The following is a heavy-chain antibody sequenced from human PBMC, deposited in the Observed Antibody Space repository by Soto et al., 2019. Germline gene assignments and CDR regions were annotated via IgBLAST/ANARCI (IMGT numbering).Heavy chain of an antibody. CDR1: GFTFDDYA. V-gene: IGHV3-9*01. CDR2: ISWNSGSI. CDR3: AKGRRDGYNLGDYFDY. D-gene: IGHD5-12*01. Sequence: EVQLVESGGGLVQPGRSLRLSCAASGFTFDDYAMHWVRQATGKGLEWVSGISWNSGSIGYADSVKGRFTISRDNAKNSLYLQMNSLRAEDTALYYCAKGRRDGYNLGDYFDYWGQGTLVTVSS. J-gene: IGHJ4*02.